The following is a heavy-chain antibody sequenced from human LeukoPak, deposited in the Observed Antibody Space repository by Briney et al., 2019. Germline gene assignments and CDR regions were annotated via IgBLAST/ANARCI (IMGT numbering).Heavy chain of an antibody. CDR2: IWYDGSNK. Sequence: PGGSLRLSCAASGFTFSSYGMHWVRQAPGKGLEWVAVIWYDGSNKYYADSVKGRFTISRDNSKNTLYLQMNSLRAEDTAVYYCARDKGNDDWFDPWGQGTLVTVSS. J-gene: IGHJ5*02. V-gene: IGHV3-33*01. CDR1: GFTFSSYG. D-gene: IGHD1-1*01. CDR3: ARDKGNDDWFDP.